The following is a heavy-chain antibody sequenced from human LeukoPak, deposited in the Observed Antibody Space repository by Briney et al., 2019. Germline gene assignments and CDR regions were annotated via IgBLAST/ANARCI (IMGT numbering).Heavy chain of an antibody. D-gene: IGHD1-14*01. V-gene: IGHV1-69*01. CDR1: GGTFSSYA. CDR3: ARELSGMGGPVY. CDR2: IIPISGTA. Sequence: SVKVSCKASGGTFSSYAISWVRQAPGQGLEWMGGIIPISGTANYAQKFQGRVTITADESTSTAYMELSSLRSEDTAVYYCARELSGMGGPVYWGQGTLVTVSS. J-gene: IGHJ4*02.